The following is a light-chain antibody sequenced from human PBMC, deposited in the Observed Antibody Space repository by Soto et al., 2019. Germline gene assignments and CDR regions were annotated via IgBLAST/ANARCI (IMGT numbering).Light chain of an antibody. J-gene: IGLJ1*01. CDR2: DVT. Sequence: QSALTQPASVSGSPGQSITISRTGTSSDVGGYNAVSWYQQHPGKAPKLMIYDVTNRPSGASNRFSGSKSGNTASLTISGLQAEDEADYYCGSYATGGAYVFGTGTKLTVL. CDR1: SSDVGGYNA. V-gene: IGLV2-14*01. CDR3: GSYATGGAYV.